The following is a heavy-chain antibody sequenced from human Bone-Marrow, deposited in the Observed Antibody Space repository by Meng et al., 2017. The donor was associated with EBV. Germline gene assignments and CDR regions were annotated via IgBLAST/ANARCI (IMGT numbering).Heavy chain of an antibody. CDR3: ARVVARSYFDY. V-gene: IGHV4-30-2*01. CDR1: GGSISSGGYS. Sequence: QLQLQESSSGLVKPSQTLSLTCAVSGGSISSGGYSWSWIRQPPGKGLEWIGYIYHSGSTYYNPSLKSRVTISVDRSKNQFSLKLSSVTAADTAVYYCARVVARSYFDYWGQGTLVTVSS. J-gene: IGHJ4*02. CDR2: IYHSGST.